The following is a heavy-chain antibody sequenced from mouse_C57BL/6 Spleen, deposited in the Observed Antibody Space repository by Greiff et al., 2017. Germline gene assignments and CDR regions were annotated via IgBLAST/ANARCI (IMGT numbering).Heavy chain of an antibody. D-gene: IGHD3-2*02. CDR2: IYPGDGDT. CDR1: GYAFSSSW. CDR3: AREETAQAFAY. V-gene: IGHV1-82*01. Sequence: VQLQQSGPELVKPGASVKISCKASGYAFSSSWMNWVKQRPGKGLEWIGRIYPGDGDTNYNGKFKGKATLTADKSSSTAYMQLRRLTSEDSAVYFCAREETAQAFAYWGQGTLVTVSA. J-gene: IGHJ3*01.